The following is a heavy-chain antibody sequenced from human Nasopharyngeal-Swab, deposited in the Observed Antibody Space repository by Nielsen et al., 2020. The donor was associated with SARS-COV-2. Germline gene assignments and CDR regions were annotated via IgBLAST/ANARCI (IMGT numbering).Heavy chain of an antibody. CDR3: ARDYDVDTAMVDYYYGMDV. V-gene: IGHV1-2*06. Sequence: ASVKVSCKASGYTFTSYAMHWVRQAPGQGLEWMGRINPNSGGTNYAQKFQGRVTMTRDTSISTAYMELSRLRSDDTAVYYCARDYDVDTAMVDYYYGMDVWGQGTTVTVSS. CDR1: GYTFTSYA. CDR2: INPNSGGT. D-gene: IGHD5-18*01. J-gene: IGHJ6*02.